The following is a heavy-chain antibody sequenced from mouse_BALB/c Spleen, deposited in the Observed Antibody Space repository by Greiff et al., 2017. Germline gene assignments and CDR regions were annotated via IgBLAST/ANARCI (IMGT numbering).Heavy chain of an antibody. J-gene: IGHJ2*01. Sequence: QVQLQQSGPELVKPGASVKMSCKASGYTFTSYVMHWVKQRPGQGLEWIGWIYPGNVNTKYNEKFKGKATLTADKSSSTAYMQLSSLTSEDSAVYFCARDGNYYGSSYGFDYWGQGTTLTVSS. CDR1: GYTFTSYV. D-gene: IGHD1-1*01. CDR3: ARDGNYYGSSYGFDY. CDR2: IYPGNVNT. V-gene: IGHV1S56*01.